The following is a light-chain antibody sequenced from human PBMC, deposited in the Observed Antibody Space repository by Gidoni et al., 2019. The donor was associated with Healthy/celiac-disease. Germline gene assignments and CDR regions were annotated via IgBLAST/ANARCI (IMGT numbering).Light chain of an antibody. CDR3: QQYGSSPQT. CDR2: GAS. V-gene: IGKV3-20*01. Sequence: VLTQSPATLSLSPGERATLSCRASQSVSSCYLAWYQQKPGQAPRLLIYGASSRATGIPDRFSGSGSGTDFTLTISRLEPEDFAVYYCQQYGSSPQTFGQGTKLEIK. CDR1: QSVSSCY. J-gene: IGKJ2*01.